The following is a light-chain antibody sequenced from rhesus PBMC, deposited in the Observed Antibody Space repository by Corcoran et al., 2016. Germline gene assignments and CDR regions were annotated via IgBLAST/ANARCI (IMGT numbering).Light chain of an antibody. J-gene: IGKJ4*01. CDR3: QQCTHWPLT. CDR1: QSVYSS. Sequence: ETVLTQSPATLSLSPGERATLSCRASQSVYSSLAWYQQKPGQPPRLLIYDASSRASGIPDRFSGSGSGTDFTLTSSSLEPEDVGIYYCQQCTHWPLTFGGGTKVELK. V-gene: IGKV3-24*04. CDR2: DAS.